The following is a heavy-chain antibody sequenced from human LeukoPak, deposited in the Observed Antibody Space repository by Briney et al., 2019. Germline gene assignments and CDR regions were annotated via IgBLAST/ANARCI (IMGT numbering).Heavy chain of an antibody. CDR2: IKQDGSEK. Sequence: PGGTLRLSCAASGFTFSSYWMSWVRQAPGKGLEWVANIKQDGSEKYYVDSVKGRFTISRDNAKNSLYLQMNSLRAEDTAVYYCARATIVGAFDYWGQGTLVTVSS. D-gene: IGHD1-26*01. J-gene: IGHJ4*02. CDR3: ARATIVGAFDY. CDR1: GFTFSSYW. V-gene: IGHV3-7*04.